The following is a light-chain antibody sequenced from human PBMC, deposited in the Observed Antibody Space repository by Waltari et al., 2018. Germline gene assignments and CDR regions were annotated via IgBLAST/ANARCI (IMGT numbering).Light chain of an antibody. J-gene: IGKJ2*01. CDR1: QSVRTN. Sequence: EIVMTQSPVTLSVSPGERAALSCRSSQSVRTNLAWYQQRPGQTPRRLIYGASTRAAEIPARFSGSGSGTEFTLTISSLQSEDFAVYYCQQYNDLPYTFGQGTKLEI. CDR2: GAS. V-gene: IGKV3-15*01. CDR3: QQYNDLPYT.